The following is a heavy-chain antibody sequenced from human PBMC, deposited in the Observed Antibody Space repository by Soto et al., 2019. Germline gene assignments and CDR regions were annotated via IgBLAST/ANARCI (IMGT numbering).Heavy chain of an antibody. J-gene: IGHJ3*02. D-gene: IGHD3-10*01. Sequence: QVQLVQSGAEVKKPGSSVKVSCKASGGTFSSYTISWVRQAPGQGLEWMGRIIPILGIANYAQKFQGRVTITADKSTSTAYMERSSPRSEDTAVYYCARATTTMVRGVIPKADAFDIWGQGTMVTVSS. CDR1: GGTFSSYT. CDR3: ARATTTMVRGVIPKADAFDI. V-gene: IGHV1-69*02. CDR2: IIPILGIA.